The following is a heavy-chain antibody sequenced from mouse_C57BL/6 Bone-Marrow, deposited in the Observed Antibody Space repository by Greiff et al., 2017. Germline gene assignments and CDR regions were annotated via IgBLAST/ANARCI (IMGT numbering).Heavy chain of an antibody. CDR3: ARSGFK. CDR1: GYTFTDYN. D-gene: IGHD3-2*02. Sequence: VQLQQSGPELVKPGASVKISCKASGYTFTDYNINWVKKRPGQRLEWIGWIFPGSGSTYYNEKFQGKATFAVDKSSSTAYMLLSSLTSEDSSVYCCARSGFKWGQGTSVTVAS. V-gene: IGHV1-75*01. CDR2: IFPGSGST. J-gene: IGHJ4*01.